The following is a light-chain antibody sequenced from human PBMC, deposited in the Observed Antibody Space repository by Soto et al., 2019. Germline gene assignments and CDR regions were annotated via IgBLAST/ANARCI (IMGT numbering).Light chain of an antibody. CDR1: SSDVGGYNY. CDR3: ISYAGSNLLYV. CDR2: EVS. Sequence: QSVLTQPPSASGSPGQSVTISCNGTSSDVGGYNYVSWYQQHPGKAPKLMIYEVSKRPSGVPDRFSGSKSGNTASLTVSGLQAEDEADYYCISYAGSNLLYVFGTGTKVTVL. J-gene: IGLJ1*01. V-gene: IGLV2-8*01.